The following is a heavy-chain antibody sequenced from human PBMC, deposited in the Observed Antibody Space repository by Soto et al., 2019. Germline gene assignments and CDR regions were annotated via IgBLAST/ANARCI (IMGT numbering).Heavy chain of an antibody. J-gene: IGHJ6*02. CDR3: ARSVWRSRLLRETGLQTYDYYYYGMDV. CDR1: GYSFTSYW. Sequence: PGESLKISCKGSGYSFTSYWIGWVRQMPGKGLEWMGIIYPGDSDTRYSPSFQGQVTISADKSISTAYLQWSSLKASDTAMYYCARSVWRSRLLRETGLQTYDYYYYGMDVWGQGTTVTVSS. CDR2: IYPGDSDT. V-gene: IGHV5-51*01. D-gene: IGHD4-4*01.